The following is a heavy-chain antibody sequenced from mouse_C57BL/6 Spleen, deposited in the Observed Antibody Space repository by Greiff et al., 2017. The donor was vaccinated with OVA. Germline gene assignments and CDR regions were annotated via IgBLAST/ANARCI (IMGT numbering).Heavy chain of an antibody. CDR3: ARGGNYLDYAMDY. V-gene: IGHV1-75*01. CDR1: GYTFTDYY. J-gene: IGHJ4*01. CDR2: IFPGSGST. D-gene: IGHD1-1*01. Sequence: VKLMESGPELVKPGASVKISCKASGYTFTDYYINWVKQRPGQGLEWIGWIFPGSGSTYYNEKFKGKATLTVDKSSSTAYMLLSSLTSEDSAVYFCARGGNYLDYAMDYWGQGTSVTVSS.